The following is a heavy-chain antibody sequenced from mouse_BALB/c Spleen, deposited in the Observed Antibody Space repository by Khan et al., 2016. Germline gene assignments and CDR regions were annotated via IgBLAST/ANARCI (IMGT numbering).Heavy chain of an antibody. V-gene: IGHV1-9*01. CDR2: ILPGSGYG. Sequence: QVQLQQSGAELMKPGASVKISCKATGYTFSNYWIEWVKQRPGHGLEWIGDILPGSGYGNSNENFKGKATFTADASSNTAYMQLISLTSEDSAVYFCARAWYSMDYWGQGTSVTVSS. CDR1: GYTFSNYW. J-gene: IGHJ4*01. CDR3: ARAWYSMDY.